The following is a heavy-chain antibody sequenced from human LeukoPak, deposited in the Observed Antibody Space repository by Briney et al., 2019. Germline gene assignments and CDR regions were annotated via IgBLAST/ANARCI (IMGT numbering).Heavy chain of an antibody. CDR3: ATLKKVAFGMNY. J-gene: IGHJ4*02. Sequence: GGSLRLSCAASGFTFSSYWMHWVRQAPGKGLVWVSRINSDGSSTSYADSVKGRFTISRDNAKNTLYLQMNSLRVEDTAVYYCATLKKVAFGMNYWGQGTLVTVSS. CDR1: GFTFSSYW. CDR2: INSDGSST. V-gene: IGHV3-74*01. D-gene: IGHD3-10*01.